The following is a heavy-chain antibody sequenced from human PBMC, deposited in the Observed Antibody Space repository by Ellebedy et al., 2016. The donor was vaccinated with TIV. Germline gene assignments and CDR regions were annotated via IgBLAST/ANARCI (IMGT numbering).Heavy chain of an antibody. Sequence: SETLSLXXAVSGGSISSSNWWRWVRQPPGKGLEWIGEIYHSGSTNYNPSLKSRVTISVDKSKNQFSLKLSSVTAADTAVYYCATYYYGSGSYSLIGDAFDIWGQGTMVTVSS. V-gene: IGHV4-4*02. D-gene: IGHD3-10*01. J-gene: IGHJ3*02. CDR3: ATYYYGSGSYSLIGDAFDI. CDR2: IYHSGST. CDR1: GGSISSSNW.